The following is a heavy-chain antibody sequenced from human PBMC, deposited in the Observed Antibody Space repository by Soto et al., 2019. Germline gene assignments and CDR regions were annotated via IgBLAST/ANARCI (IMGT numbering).Heavy chain of an antibody. CDR1: GFTFRNYW. D-gene: IGHD5-18*01. Sequence: EVQLVESGGGLVQPGGSLRLSCAASGFTFRNYWMTWVRQAPGKGLEWVVHIKEDGSEMYYVDSVKGRFTISRDNAKNSLYLQMNSLRAEETAVYYCARDRGYKAFDIWGQGTMVTVSS. CDR3: ARDRGYKAFDI. J-gene: IGHJ3*02. V-gene: IGHV3-7*01. CDR2: IKEDGSEM.